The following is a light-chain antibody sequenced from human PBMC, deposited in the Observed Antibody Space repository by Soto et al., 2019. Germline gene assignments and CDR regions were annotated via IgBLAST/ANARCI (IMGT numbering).Light chain of an antibody. Sequence: GDRVTITCRASQNINNWVAWYQQKPGKAPKFLIYDASTLQRGVPSRFSGSGFGTAFSLTISSLQPDDFGSYYCQHTRTFGQGTKVEIK. CDR1: QNINNW. CDR3: QHTRT. CDR2: DAS. J-gene: IGKJ1*01. V-gene: IGKV1-5*01.